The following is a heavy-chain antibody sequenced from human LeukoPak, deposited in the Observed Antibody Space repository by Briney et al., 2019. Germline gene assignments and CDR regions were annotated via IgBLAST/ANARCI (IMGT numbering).Heavy chain of an antibody. CDR1: GFTFSSYW. J-gene: IGHJ4*02. D-gene: IGHD3-22*01. CDR3: ASNPYDSSGYYYV. Sequence: TGGSLRLSCAASGFTFSSYWMSWVRQAPGKGLEWVANIKQDGSEKYYVDSVKGRFTISRDNAKNSLYLQMNSLRAEDTAVYYCASNPYDSSGYYYVWGQGTLVTVSS. CDR2: IKQDGSEK. V-gene: IGHV3-7*01.